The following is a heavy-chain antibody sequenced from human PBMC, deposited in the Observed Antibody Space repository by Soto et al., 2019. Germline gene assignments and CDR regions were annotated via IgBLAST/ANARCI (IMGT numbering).Heavy chain of an antibody. CDR1: VGSISIYY. CDR2: MYYGGRT. CDR3: ARGTPSPLIVRSSRGPWFDP. J-gene: IGHJ5*02. D-gene: IGHD2-15*01. V-gene: IGHV4-59*08. Sequence: SETLCITCTVSVGSISIYYWSWIRQPPVKGLEWIGYMYYGGRTNYNPSLKSRVTISVDTSKMQVSLKLSSVTAADTAVYFCARGTPSPLIVRSSRGPWFDPWGQGTLVTVSS.